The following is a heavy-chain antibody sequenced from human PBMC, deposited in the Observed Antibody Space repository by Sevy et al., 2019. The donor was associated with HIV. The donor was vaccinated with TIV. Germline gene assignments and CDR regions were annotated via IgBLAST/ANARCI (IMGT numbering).Heavy chain of an antibody. CDR3: TRPLATADTPEYFFDY. CDR1: GFTFGDYA. CDR2: IRRNSHEPYGGTT. V-gene: IGHV3-49*03. Sequence: LSCTASGFTFGDYAMSWIRQAPGKGLEWVAFIRRNSHEPYGGTTEYAASVKGRFTISRDDSKSIAYLQMNSLKTEDTAVYYCTRPLATADTPEYFFDYWGQGILVTVSS. J-gene: IGHJ4*02. D-gene: IGHD5-12*01.